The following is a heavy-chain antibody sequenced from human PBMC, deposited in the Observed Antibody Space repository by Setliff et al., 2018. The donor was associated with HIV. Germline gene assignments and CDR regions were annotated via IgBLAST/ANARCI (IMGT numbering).Heavy chain of an antibody. D-gene: IGHD6-6*01. CDR3: ARPRVFDSSDV. Sequence: ASVKVSCKAIGYMILGYKMNWVRQAPGQGLEWIGRISPNNGAAEYAPKFQGRVSMTLDTSISTAYLEIPRLTSDDAAVYFCARPRVFDSSDVWGQGTKVTVSS. J-gene: IGHJ3*01. V-gene: IGHV1-2*06. CDR1: GYMILGYK. CDR2: ISPNNGAA.